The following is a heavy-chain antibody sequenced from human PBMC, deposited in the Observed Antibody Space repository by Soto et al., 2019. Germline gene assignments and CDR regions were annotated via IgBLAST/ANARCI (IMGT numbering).Heavy chain of an antibody. CDR1: GFTFTCCA. Sequence: GGSLRLSCAASGFTFTCCAMSWVRQAPGKGLEWVSFISGSGGSTYYADSVKGRFTISRDNSKNILYVQLNSLRPDDTAIYYCAKADRKNWYWFDPWGQGTLVTVSS. CDR3: AKADRKNWYWFDP. CDR2: ISGSGGST. J-gene: IGHJ5*02. D-gene: IGHD1-1*01. V-gene: IGHV3-23*01.